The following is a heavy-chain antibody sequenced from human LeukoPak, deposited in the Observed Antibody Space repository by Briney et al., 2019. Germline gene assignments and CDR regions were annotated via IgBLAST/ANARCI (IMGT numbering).Heavy chain of an antibody. J-gene: IGHJ6*03. D-gene: IGHD3-10*01. CDR1: GSSITRGDY. Sequence: SETLSLTCTVSGSSITRGDYWGWIRQSPGKGLEWIGAIYHSGITYYNPSLKSRVAISVDTSKNQFSLRLSSMSAADTAVYYCPRSGPYYYHYVDVWGKGTTVTVSS. CDR3: PRSGPYYYHYVDV. V-gene: IGHV4-38-2*02. CDR2: IYHSGIT.